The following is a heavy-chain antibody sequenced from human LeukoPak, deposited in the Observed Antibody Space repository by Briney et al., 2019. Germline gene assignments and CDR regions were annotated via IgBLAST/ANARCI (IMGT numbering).Heavy chain of an antibody. D-gene: IGHD1-26*01. J-gene: IGHJ4*02. V-gene: IGHV5-51*01. CDR2: IYPGDSDT. CDR3: ARRRPASGTYVGYIDC. Sequence: GESLKISCEGSGFNFSNFWIFWVRQMPGKGLEWMGIIYPGDSDTRYSPSFQGQVTISADKSLSTAYLQWSSLKASDTAIYYCARRRPASGTYVGYIDCWGQGTLVTVSS. CDR1: GFNFSNFW.